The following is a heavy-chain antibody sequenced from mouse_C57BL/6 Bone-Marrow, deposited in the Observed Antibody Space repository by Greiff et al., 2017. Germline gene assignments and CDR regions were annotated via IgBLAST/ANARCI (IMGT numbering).Heavy chain of an antibody. CDR2: IRLKSDNYAT. CDR3: PITGTKGYFDY. V-gene: IGHV6-3*01. CDR1: GFTFSNYW. Sequence: EVHLVESGGGLVQPGGSMKLSCVASGFTFSNYWMNWVRQSPEKGLEWVAQIRLKSDNYATHYAESVKGRFTISRDDSKSSVYLQMNNLRAEDTGIYYCPITGTKGYFDYWGQGTTLTVSS. D-gene: IGHD4-1*01. J-gene: IGHJ2*01.